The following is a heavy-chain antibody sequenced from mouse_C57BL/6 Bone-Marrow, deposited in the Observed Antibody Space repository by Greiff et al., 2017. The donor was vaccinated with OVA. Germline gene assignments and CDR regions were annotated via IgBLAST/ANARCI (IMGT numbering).Heavy chain of an antibody. CDR2: INPNNGGT. J-gene: IGHJ2*01. CDR3: AREDYYGSSRNYFDY. D-gene: IGHD1-1*01. Sequence: EVQLQQSGPELVKPGASVKISCKASGYTFTDYYMNWVKQSHGKSLEWIGDINPNNGGTSYNQKFKGKATLTVDKSSSTAYMELRSLTSEDSAVYYCAREDYYGSSRNYFDYWGQGTTLTVSS. CDR1: GYTFTDYY. V-gene: IGHV1-26*01.